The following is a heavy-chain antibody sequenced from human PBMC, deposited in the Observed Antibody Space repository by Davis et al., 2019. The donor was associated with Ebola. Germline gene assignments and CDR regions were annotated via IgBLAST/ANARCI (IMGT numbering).Heavy chain of an antibody. Sequence: ASVTVSCMASGYILISNDINWVRQATGQGLEWMGWMNPNSGNTGYAQKFQGRVTMTRNTSISTAYMELSSLRSEDTAVYYCARGEGGTVLRFLEWLGYYGMDVWGQGTTVTVSS. CDR2: MNPNSGNT. CDR1: GYILISND. CDR3: ARGEGGTVLRFLEWLGYYGMDV. J-gene: IGHJ6*02. V-gene: IGHV1-8*01. D-gene: IGHD3-3*01.